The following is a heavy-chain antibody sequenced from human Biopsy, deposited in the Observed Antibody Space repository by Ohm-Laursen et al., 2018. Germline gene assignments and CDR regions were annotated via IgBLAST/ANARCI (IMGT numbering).Heavy chain of an antibody. D-gene: IGHD4-23*01. V-gene: IGHV4-59*11. CDR1: GGSFTGHY. Sequence: SDTLSLTCTVSGGSFTGHYWSWIRQPPGQGLERIGHISYTGYTSYNASLKSRVTISVDTSRNHFSLRLSSLTAADTAVYYCARGSNDFGGLYFPRWGQGTLLTVSS. CDR3: ARGSNDFGGLYFPR. CDR2: ISYTGYT. J-gene: IGHJ4*02.